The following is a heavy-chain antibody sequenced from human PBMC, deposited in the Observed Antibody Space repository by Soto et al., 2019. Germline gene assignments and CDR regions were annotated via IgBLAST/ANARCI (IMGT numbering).Heavy chain of an antibody. CDR2: ISGSGDCT. CDR3: AGPGYSSQDY. Sequence: GSLRRTCAASGCTFSSFALSWVRQAPGKGLEWVSAISGSGDCTDYADSVKGRFTISRDNSKNTLYLQMNSLRAEDTDVYYCAGPGYSSQDYWGQGALVTVYS. J-gene: IGHJ4*02. V-gene: IGHV3-23*01. D-gene: IGHD5-18*01. CDR1: GCTFSSFA.